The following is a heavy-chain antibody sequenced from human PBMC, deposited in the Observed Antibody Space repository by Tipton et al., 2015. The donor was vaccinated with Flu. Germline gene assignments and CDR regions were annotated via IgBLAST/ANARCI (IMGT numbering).Heavy chain of an antibody. CDR3: ARGRDFYGAADSSLGY. CDR1: GVSITANY. Sequence: LTCTVSGVSITANYWSWVRQPPGRGLEWIGYIHHTGTTNYSPSLGGRVTMSIDMSQNQFSLTLASVTAADTAIYYCARGRDFYGAADSSLGYWGQGTLVTVSS. V-gene: IGHV4-59*01. D-gene: IGHD3-10*01. CDR2: IHHTGTT. J-gene: IGHJ4*02.